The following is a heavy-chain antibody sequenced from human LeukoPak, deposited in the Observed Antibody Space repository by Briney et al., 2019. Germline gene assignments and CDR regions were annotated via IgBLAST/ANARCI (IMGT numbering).Heavy chain of an antibody. CDR1: GFTSSSYE. J-gene: IGHJ4*02. CDR2: ISSSGSTI. V-gene: IGHV3-48*03. CDR3: ARGLEMVRGVPYYFDY. Sequence: HPGGSLRLSCAASGFTSSSYEMNWVRQAPGKGLEWVSYISSSGSTIYYADSVKGRFTISRDNAKNSLYLQMNSLRAEDTAVYYCARGLEMVRGVPYYFDYWGQGTLVTVSS. D-gene: IGHD3-10*01.